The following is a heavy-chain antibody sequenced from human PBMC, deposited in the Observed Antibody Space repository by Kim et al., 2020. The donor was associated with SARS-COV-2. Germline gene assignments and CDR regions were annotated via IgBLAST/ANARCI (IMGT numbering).Heavy chain of an antibody. D-gene: IGHD1-26*01. V-gene: IGHV3-30*02. J-gene: IGHJ6*02. Sequence: VRNKYYADSVKGRVTISENNPKNTLYLQMNSLRAEDTDVYYCAKGGASDVWGQGTTVTVSS. CDR2: VRNK. CDR3: AKGGASDV.